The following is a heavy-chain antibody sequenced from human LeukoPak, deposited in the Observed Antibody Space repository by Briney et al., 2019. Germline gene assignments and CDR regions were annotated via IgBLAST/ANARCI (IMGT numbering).Heavy chain of an antibody. D-gene: IGHD6-13*01. CDR3: ARVAEAAAFDS. CDR2: IYSGGST. CDR1: GFTVSSNY. J-gene: IGHJ4*02. V-gene: IGHV3-66*01. Sequence: GGSLRLSCAASGFTVSSNYMSWVRQAPGKGLEWVSVIYSGGSTYYADSVKGRFTISRDNSKNTLYLQMNSLRAEDTAVYYCARVAEAAAFDSWGQGTLVTVSS.